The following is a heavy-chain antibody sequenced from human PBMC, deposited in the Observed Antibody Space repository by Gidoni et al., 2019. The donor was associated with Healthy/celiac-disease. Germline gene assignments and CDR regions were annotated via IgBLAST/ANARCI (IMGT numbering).Heavy chain of an antibody. CDR3: ARAELTIFGPTRAFDI. CDR2: INRDGSST. J-gene: IGHJ3*02. CDR1: GYTLISYW. V-gene: IGHV3-74*01. Sequence: EVQLVESGEGLVQPGGSLRLYCAASGYTLISYWMQWVRQSPGKGLVWVSRINRDGSSTSYADSVKGRFTISRDNAKNTLYLQMNSLRAEDTAVYYCARAELTIFGPTRAFDIWGQGTMVTVSS. D-gene: IGHD3-3*01.